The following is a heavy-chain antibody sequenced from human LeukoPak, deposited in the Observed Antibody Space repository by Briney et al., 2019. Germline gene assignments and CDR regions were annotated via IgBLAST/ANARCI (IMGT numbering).Heavy chain of an antibody. V-gene: IGHV3-23*01. CDR2: ISSSGESP. CDR1: GSTFSRYA. Sequence: QSGGSLRLSCAASGSTFSRYAMSWVRQAPGKGLEWVCGISSSGESPYYADSVKGRFTISRDNSKNTLYLEINSLRAEDTAVYYCAKKSRDGYNPFDYLGQGTLVTVSS. CDR3: AKKSRDGYNPFDY. J-gene: IGHJ4*02. D-gene: IGHD5-24*01.